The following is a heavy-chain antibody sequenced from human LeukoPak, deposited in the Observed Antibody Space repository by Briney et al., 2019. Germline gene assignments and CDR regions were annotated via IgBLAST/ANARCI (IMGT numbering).Heavy chain of an antibody. J-gene: IGHJ4*02. CDR3: AKAEDIVVVPTAAHHFEY. D-gene: IGHD2-2*01. CDR1: GFTFNNYA. Sequence: GGSLRLSCAASGFTFNNYAMNWVRQAPGKGLEWVSSISGNGVSTYYADSVKGRFIISRDNSKNTLYLQMNSLRAEDTAVYYCAKAEDIVVVPTAAHHFEYWGQGTLVTVSS. V-gene: IGHV3-23*01. CDR2: ISGNGVST.